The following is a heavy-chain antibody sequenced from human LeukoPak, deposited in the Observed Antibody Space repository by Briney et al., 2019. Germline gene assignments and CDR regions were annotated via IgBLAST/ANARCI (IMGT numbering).Heavy chain of an antibody. D-gene: IGHD6-19*01. CDR2: IYYSGST. Sequence: PSETLSLTCTVSGVSISSYYWSWIRQPPGKELEWIGYIYYSGSTNYNPSLKSRVTISVDTSKNQFSLKLSSVTAADTTVYYCARRMKGSGWYYFDYWGQGTLVTVSS. J-gene: IGHJ4*02. CDR3: ARRMKGSGWYYFDY. V-gene: IGHV4-59*08. CDR1: GVSISSYY.